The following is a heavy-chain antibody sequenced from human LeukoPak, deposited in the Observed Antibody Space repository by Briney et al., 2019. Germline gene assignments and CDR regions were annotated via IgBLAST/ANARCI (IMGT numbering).Heavy chain of an antibody. CDR2: IYTGDSDT. CDR1: EYSFTSYW. D-gene: IGHD6-13*01. V-gene: IGHV5-51*01. J-gene: IGHJ6*02. CDR3: ARGGAAGHYGMDV. Sequence: GESLKISCQGSEYSFTSYWIGWVRQLPGKGLGWMGIIYTGDSDTRYSPSFQGQVTNSAEQSIRTADLQCSSLKASDTAMYYCARGGAAGHYGMDVWGQGTTVTVSS.